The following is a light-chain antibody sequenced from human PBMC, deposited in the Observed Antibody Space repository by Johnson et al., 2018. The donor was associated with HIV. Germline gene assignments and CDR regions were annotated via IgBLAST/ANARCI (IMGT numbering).Light chain of an antibody. V-gene: IGLV1-51*01. Sequence: QSVLTQPPSVSAAPGQKVTISCSGSSSNIGNNYVSWYQQLPGTAPKLLIYDNNKRPSGIPDRFSGSKSGTSATLGITGLQTGDEADYYCGTWDSSLIPGLYVCVTGTEFTVL. CDR1: SSNIGNNY. J-gene: IGLJ1*01. CDR2: DNN. CDR3: GTWDSSLIPGLYV.